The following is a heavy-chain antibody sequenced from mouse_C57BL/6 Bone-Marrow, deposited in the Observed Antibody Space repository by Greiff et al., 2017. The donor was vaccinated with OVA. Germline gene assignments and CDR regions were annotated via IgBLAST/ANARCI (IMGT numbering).Heavy chain of an antibody. J-gene: IGHJ4*01. Sequence: QVQLQQSGAELVRPGTSVKMSCKASGYTFTNYWIGWAKQRPGHGLEWIGDIYPGGGYTNYNEKFKGKATLTADKSSNTAYMQFSGLTSEDSAIYYCARGGLLWGVYAMDYWGQGTSVTVSS. CDR3: ARGGLLWGVYAMDY. CDR2: IYPGGGYT. D-gene: IGHD2-1*01. CDR1: GYTFTNYW. V-gene: IGHV1-63*01.